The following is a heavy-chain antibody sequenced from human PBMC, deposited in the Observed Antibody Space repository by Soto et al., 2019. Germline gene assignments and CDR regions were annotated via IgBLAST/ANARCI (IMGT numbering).Heavy chain of an antibody. J-gene: IGHJ4*02. CDR1: GFTFSSYA. CDR3: AKDLAYYDRSCSHDY. D-gene: IGHD3-22*01. Sequence: EVQLLESGGGLVQPGGSLRLSCAASGFTFSSYAMSWVRQAPGKGLEWVSAISGSGGSTYYADSVKGRFTISRDNSKNTLYLQMNTLRAEDTAVYYCAKDLAYYDRSCSHDYWGQGTLVTVSS. CDR2: ISGSGGST. V-gene: IGHV3-23*01.